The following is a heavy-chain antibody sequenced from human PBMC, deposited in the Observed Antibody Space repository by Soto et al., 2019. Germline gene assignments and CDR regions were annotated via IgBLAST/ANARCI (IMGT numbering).Heavy chain of an antibody. CDR3: ARMSYFYDKWYFDL. CDR1: GASINNNVYY. V-gene: IGHV4-30-4*01. D-gene: IGHD3-22*01. CDR2: VYYGGTT. Sequence: SETLSLTCTVSGASINNNVYYWSWIRQTPGKGLEWIGYVYYGGTTDYIPSLKSRLSMSIDKSQNQFTLKLNSVTAADTATYYCARMSYFYDKWYFDLWGRGTLVTVSS. J-gene: IGHJ2*01.